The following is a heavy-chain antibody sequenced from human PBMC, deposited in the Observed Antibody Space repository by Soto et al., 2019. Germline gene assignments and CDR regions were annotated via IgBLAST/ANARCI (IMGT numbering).Heavy chain of an antibody. D-gene: IGHD3-10*01. V-gene: IGHV3-23*01. CDR2: FRTSGDGGTT. CDR3: GKKVNSGPGSQCFDY. Sequence: EVQLLESGGGLVQPGGSLRLSCAASGFTFSSYSMSWVHQAPGKGLEWVSGFRTSGDGGTTHYADSVKGRFTTSRDNSKDVLFLQMNSLRAEDTAIYYCGKKVNSGPGSQCFDYWGQGTLVTVSS. CDR1: GFTFSSYS. J-gene: IGHJ4*02.